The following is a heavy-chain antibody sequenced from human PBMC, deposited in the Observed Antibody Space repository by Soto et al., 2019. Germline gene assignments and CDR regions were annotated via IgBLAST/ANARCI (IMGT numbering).Heavy chain of an antibody. CDR1: GGSVGRGSYY. Sequence: PSETLSLTCTVSGGSVGRGSYYWSWIRQPPGKGLEWIGYIYNSGSTNYNPSLKSRVTVSVDTSKNQFSLKLNSVTAADTAVYYCARDSRYCSGGSCYPGACDIWGQGTMVTVSS. J-gene: IGHJ3*02. V-gene: IGHV4-61*01. D-gene: IGHD2-15*01. CDR3: ARDSRYCSGGSCYPGACDI. CDR2: IYNSGST.